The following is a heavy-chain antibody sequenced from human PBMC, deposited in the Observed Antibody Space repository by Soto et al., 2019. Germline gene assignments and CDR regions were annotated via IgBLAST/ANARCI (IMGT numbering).Heavy chain of an antibody. J-gene: IGHJ4*02. CDR1: GFTFNSYA. CDR3: AKQSETSTFDY. V-gene: IGHV3-23*01. D-gene: IGHD3-3*01. Sequence: HPVGSLRLSCTASGFTFNSYAMHWVRQAPGKGLEWVSSMSGSGGRTSYADSVKGRFTISRDTSKNTVYLQMNSLGVEDTAVYHCAKQSETSTFDYWGPGTLVTVSS. CDR2: MSGSGGRT.